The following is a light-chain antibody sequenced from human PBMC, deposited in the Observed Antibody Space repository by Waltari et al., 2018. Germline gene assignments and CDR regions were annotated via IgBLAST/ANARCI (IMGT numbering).Light chain of an antibody. CDR2: EVS. CDR1: TIDIGGSYNY. Sequence: QSALTQPASVSGSPGQSITIPCTGTTIDIGGSYNYVPWYQQHPGKAPKLIIYEVSNRPSGVSNRFSGSKSGNTASLTISGLQAEDEADYFCGSYRSSDNFVFGGGTKLTVL. V-gene: IGLV2-14*01. CDR3: GSYRSSDNFV. J-gene: IGLJ3*02.